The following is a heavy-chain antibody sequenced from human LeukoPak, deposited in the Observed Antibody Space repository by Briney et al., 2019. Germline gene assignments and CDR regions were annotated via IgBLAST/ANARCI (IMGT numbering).Heavy chain of an antibody. CDR1: DASVSSDNYH. CDR3: ARRKAVRPRDYYFDY. D-gene: IGHD6-6*01. Sequence: SETLSLTCTVSDASVSSDNYHWSWIRQPPGKGLEWIGYVYYSGSTNYNPSLKSRVTISVDTSKNQFSLKLSSVTAADTAVYYCARRKAVRPRDYYFDYWGQGTLVTVSS. J-gene: IGHJ4*02. CDR2: VYYSGST. V-gene: IGHV4-61*01.